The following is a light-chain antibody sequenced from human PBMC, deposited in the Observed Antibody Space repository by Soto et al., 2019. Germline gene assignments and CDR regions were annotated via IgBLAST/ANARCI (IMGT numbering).Light chain of an antibody. V-gene: IGLV2-14*01. J-gene: IGLJ1*01. Sequence: QSALTQPASVSGSPGQSITISGTGTSSDGGGYNYVSWYQQHPGKAPKLMIYDVSNRPSGVSNRFAGSKSGNTASLTISGLQAEDEADYYCSSYTSSSTLGVFGTGTKLTVL. CDR2: DVS. CDR1: SSDGGGYNY. CDR3: SSYTSSSTLGV.